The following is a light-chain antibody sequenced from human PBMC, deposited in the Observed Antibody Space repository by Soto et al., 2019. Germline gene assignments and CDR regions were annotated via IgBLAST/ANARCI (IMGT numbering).Light chain of an antibody. CDR3: QQANIFPIT. Sequence: DIQMTQSPSSVSASVGDRVTITCRASPGISSWLAWYQQKPGKAPKLLIYAASSLQSGVPSRFSGSGSGTDFTLTISSLQPEDFAPYYFQQANIFPITFGQGTRLELK. J-gene: IGKJ5*01. V-gene: IGKV1D-12*01. CDR1: PGISSW. CDR2: AAS.